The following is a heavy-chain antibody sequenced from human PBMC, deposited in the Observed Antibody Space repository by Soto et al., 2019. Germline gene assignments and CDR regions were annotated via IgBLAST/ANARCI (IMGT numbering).Heavy chain of an antibody. CDR1: EFTFSDYY. D-gene: IGHD3-22*01. CDR2: ISGSSGNT. J-gene: IGHJ4*02. Sequence: PGGSLRLSCAASEFTFSDYYMSWIRQAPGEGLEWISYISGSSGNTNYADSVKGRFTISRDNAKNSLYLQMNSLRGEDTAVYYCARGGYYYNRSGFYQNFDYWGQGTLVTVSS. CDR3: ARGGYYYNRSGFYQNFDY. V-gene: IGHV3-11*06.